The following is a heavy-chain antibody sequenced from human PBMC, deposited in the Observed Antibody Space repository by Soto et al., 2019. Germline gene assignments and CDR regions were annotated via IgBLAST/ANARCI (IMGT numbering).Heavy chain of an antibody. CDR3: ARELERVFDY. CDR2: IAYDGRNK. D-gene: IGHD1-1*01. CDR1: GFTFSSYA. V-gene: IGHV3-30*04. J-gene: IGHJ4*02. Sequence: QVQLVESGGGVVQPGRSLRLSCAASGFTFSSYAMHWVRQAPGKGLVWVAVIAYDGRNKYYSDSVKGRFTISRDNSKNTLYLQMNSLRIEDTAVDYCARELERVFDYWGQGTLVTVSS.